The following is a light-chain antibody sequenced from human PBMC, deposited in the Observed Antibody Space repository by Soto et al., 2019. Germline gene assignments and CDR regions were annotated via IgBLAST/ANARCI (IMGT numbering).Light chain of an antibody. CDR1: SSDVGAYDY. V-gene: IGLV2-8*01. CDR3: SSFAGGTTLV. CDR2: EVN. Sequence: QSALTQPPSASGSPGQSVTISCTGTSSDVGAYDYVSWYRQHPGKAPKLIIYEVNKRPSGVPDRFSGSKSGNTASLTVSGLQAEDEADYHCSSFAGGTTLVFGGGTKLTVL. J-gene: IGLJ3*02.